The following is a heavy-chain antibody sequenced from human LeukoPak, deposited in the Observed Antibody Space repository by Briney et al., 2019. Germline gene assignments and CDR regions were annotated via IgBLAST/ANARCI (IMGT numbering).Heavy chain of an antibody. CDR1: GFTVSSNY. CDR3: ARDDFWSGYYFDY. J-gene: IGHJ4*02. D-gene: IGHD3-3*01. V-gene: IGHV3-66*02. CDR2: IYSGGSGGST. Sequence: PGGSLRLSCAASGFTVSSNYMRWVRQAPGEGLEWGSAIYSGGSGGSTYYADSVKGRFTISRDNSKNTLYLQMNSLRVEDTAVYYCARDDFWSGYYFDYWGQGTLVTVSS.